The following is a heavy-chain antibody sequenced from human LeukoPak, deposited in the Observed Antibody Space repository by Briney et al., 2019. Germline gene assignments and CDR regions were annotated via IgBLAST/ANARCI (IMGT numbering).Heavy chain of an antibody. CDR1: GFTFSSYE. D-gene: IGHD6-13*01. CDR3: AKDSGIAAIR. J-gene: IGHJ4*02. CDR2: IGGSGVRT. Sequence: GGSLRLSCAASGFTFSSYEMNWVRQAPGKGLEWVSGIGGSGVRTYYADSVKGRFTISRDNSRNTVYLQMKSLRDEDTAVYYCAKDSGIAAIRWGQGTLVTVSS. V-gene: IGHV3-23*01.